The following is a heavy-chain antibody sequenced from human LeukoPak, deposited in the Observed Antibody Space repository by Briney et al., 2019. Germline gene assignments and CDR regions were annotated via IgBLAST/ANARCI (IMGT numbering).Heavy chain of an antibody. CDR1: GGSFSGYY. Sequence: KPSETLSLTCAVYGGSFSGYYWSWIRQPPGKGLEWIGEINHSGSTNYNPSLKSRVTISVDTSKNQFSLKLSSVTAADTAVYYCARLVATTYYYYYGMDVWGQGTTVTVSS. CDR3: ARLVATTYYYYYGMDV. V-gene: IGHV4-34*01. D-gene: IGHD5-12*01. CDR2: INHSGST. J-gene: IGHJ6*02.